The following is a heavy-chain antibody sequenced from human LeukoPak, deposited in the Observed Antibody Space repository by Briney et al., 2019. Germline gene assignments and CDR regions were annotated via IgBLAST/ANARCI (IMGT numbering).Heavy chain of an antibody. CDR3: ARDPPVVYSSSWYLYFDY. V-gene: IGHV3-48*01. D-gene: IGHD6-13*01. J-gene: IGHJ4*02. CDR2: ISSSSSNI. Sequence: GGSLRLSCAASGFTFSSYSMNWVRQAPGKGLEWVSYISSSSSNIYYADSVKGRFTISRDNAKNSLYLQMNSLRAEDTAVYYCARDPPVVYSSSWYLYFDYWGQGTLVTVSS. CDR1: GFTFSSYS.